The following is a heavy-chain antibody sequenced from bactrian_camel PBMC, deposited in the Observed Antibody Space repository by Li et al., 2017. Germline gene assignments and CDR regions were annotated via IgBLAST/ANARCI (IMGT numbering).Heavy chain of an antibody. D-gene: IGHD3*01. Sequence: HVQLVESGGGSVQDGGSLRLSCAASGYIDSRYCMGWFRQAPGKGLEWVSGIYSDGSHTDYADSVKGRFTISRDNVKNTVYLQMNSLKSEDTALYYCAAGYAVDSQRGQGTQVTVS. CDR1: GYIDSRYC. J-gene: IGHJ4*01. CDR3: AAGYAVDSQ. V-gene: IGHV3S6*01. CDR2: IYSDGSHT.